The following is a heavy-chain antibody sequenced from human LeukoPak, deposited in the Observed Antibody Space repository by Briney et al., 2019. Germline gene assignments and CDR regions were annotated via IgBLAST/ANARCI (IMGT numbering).Heavy chain of an antibody. CDR3: ARGRSRWLPFDY. D-gene: IGHD5-24*01. CDR1: GGSISSSSYY. V-gene: IGHV4-39*07. CDR2: INHSGST. J-gene: IGHJ4*02. Sequence: PSETLSLTCTVSGGSISSSSYYWSWIRQPPGKGLEWIGEINHSGSTNYNPSLKSRVTISVDTSKNQFSLKLSSVTAADTAVYYCARGRSRWLPFDYWGQGTLVTVSS.